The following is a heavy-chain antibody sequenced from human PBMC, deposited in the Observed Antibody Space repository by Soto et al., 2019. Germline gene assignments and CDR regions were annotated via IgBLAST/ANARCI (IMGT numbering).Heavy chain of an antibody. V-gene: IGHV3-33*01. CDR3: ARDWLWFGEPNYGMDV. J-gene: IGHJ6*02. CDR1: GFTFSSYG. Sequence: QVQLVESGGGVVQPGRSLRLSCAASGFTFSSYGMHWVRQAPGKGLEWVAVIWYDGSNKYYADSVKGRFTISRDNSKNMLYLQMNSLRAEDTAVYYCARDWLWFGEPNYGMDVWGQGTTVTVSS. CDR2: IWYDGSNK. D-gene: IGHD3-10*01.